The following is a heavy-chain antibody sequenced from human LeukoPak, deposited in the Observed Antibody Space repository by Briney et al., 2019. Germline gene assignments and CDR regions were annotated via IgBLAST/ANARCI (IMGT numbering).Heavy chain of an antibody. D-gene: IGHD7-27*01. J-gene: IGHJ4*02. CDR1: GGSISNGDHY. V-gene: IGHV4-31*03. Sequence: SETLSLTCTVSGGSISNGDHYWSWIRQHPGKGLEWIGHIYYSGSTYYNPSLKSRGIISVETSKNQFSLKLSSVTAADTAVYYCARGQLGPGSKQEHFDYWGQGTLVTVSS. CDR2: IYYSGST. CDR3: ARGQLGPGSKQEHFDY.